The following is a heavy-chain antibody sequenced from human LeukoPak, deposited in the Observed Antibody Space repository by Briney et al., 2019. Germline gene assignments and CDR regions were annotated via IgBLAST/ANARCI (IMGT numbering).Heavy chain of an antibody. CDR3: AINPRSPHFPNDAFDI. D-gene: IGHD6-13*01. CDR1: GYTFTSYG. CDR2: ISAYNGNT. Sequence: ASVTVSCKASGYTFTSYGISWVRQAPGQGLEWMGWISAYNGNTNYAQKLQGRVTMTTDTSTSTAYMELRSLRSDDTAVYYCAINPRSPHFPNDAFDIWGQGTMVTVSS. V-gene: IGHV1-18*01. J-gene: IGHJ3*02.